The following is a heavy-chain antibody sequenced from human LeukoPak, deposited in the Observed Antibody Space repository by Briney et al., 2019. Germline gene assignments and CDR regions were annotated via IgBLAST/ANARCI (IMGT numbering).Heavy chain of an antibody. CDR3: AKPSRISGWIYYFDY. V-gene: IGHV3-23*01. CDR1: GFTFSSYA. J-gene: IGHJ4*02. D-gene: IGHD6-19*01. Sequence: GGSLRLSCAASGFTFSSYAMSWVRQAPGKGLEWVSAISGSGGSTYYADSVKGRFTISRDNSKNTLYLQMNSLRAEDTAVYYCAKPSRISGWIYYFDYWGQGTLVTVSS. CDR2: ISGSGGST.